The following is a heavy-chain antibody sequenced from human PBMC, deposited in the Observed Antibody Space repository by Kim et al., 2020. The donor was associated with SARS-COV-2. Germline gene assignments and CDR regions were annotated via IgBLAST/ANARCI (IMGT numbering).Heavy chain of an antibody. CDR3: AKKVGYSFFDY. D-gene: IGHD2-21*01. Sequence: DSVTGRFTISRDNSKTTQYLRMNSLSAEDTAVYYCAKKVGYSFFDYWGQGTLVTVSS. V-gene: IGHV3-23*03. J-gene: IGHJ4*02.